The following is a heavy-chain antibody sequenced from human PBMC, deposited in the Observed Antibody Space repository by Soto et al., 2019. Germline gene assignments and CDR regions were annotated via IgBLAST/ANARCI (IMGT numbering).Heavy chain of an antibody. Sequence: PGESLKISCKGSGYSFTSYWISWVRQMPGKGLEWMGRIDPSDSYTNYSPSFQGHVTISADKPISTAYLQWSSLKASDTAMYYCARLVVESYYYYGMDVWGQGTTVTVSS. J-gene: IGHJ6*02. D-gene: IGHD2-15*01. CDR3: ARLVVESYYYYGMDV. V-gene: IGHV5-10-1*01. CDR2: IDPSDSYT. CDR1: GYSFTSYW.